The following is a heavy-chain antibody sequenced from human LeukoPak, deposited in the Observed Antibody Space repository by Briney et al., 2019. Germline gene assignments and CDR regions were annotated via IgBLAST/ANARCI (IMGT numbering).Heavy chain of an antibody. D-gene: IGHD4-17*01. Sequence: QPGGSLSLSCAASGFPFSTNAMTWVRQAPGKGLEWVSAISGSGGSTYYADSVKGRFTISRDNSKNTLYLQMNSLRAEDTAVYYCAKAYYGDYYDYWGQGTLVTVSS. CDR1: GFPFSTNA. CDR2: ISGSGGST. J-gene: IGHJ4*02. CDR3: AKAYYGDYYDY. V-gene: IGHV3-23*01.